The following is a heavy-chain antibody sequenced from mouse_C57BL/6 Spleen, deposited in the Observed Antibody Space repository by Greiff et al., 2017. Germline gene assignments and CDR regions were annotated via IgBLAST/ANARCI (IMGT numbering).Heavy chain of an antibody. Sequence: QVQLKQPGAELVRPGSSVKLSCKASGYTFTSYWMHWVKQRPIQGLEWIGNIDPSDSETHYNQKFKDKATLTVDKSSSTAYMQLSSLTSEDSAVYYCARRRLDAMDYWGQGTSVTVSS. CDR3: ARRRLDAMDY. J-gene: IGHJ4*01. V-gene: IGHV1-52*01. D-gene: IGHD1-1*01. CDR2: IDPSDSET. CDR1: GYTFTSYW.